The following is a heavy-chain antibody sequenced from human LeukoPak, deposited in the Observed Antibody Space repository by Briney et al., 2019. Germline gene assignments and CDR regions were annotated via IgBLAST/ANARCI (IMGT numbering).Heavy chain of an antibody. J-gene: IGHJ4*02. CDR1: GFTFSTYS. D-gene: IGHD1-7*01. CDR2: IWNEDK. CDR3: ASTTGDWTYDY. V-gene: IGHV3-33*08. Sequence: GGSLRLSCAASGFTFSTYSMHWVRQAPGKGLEWVAVIWNEDKYYTDSVKGRFTISRDISKNTLYLQMNSLRLEDTAVYFCASTTGDWTYDYWGQGTLVTVSS.